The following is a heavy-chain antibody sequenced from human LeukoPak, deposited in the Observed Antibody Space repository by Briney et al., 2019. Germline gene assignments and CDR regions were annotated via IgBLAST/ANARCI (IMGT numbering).Heavy chain of an antibody. D-gene: IGHD1-1*01. J-gene: IGHJ6*02. CDR2: IDPSDSYT. V-gene: IGHV5-10-1*01. CDR3: ARRFRGVPHGGMDV. CDR1: AYSFTSYW. Sequence: GESLRISCKGSAYSFTSYWISWVRQMPGKGLEWMGRIDPSDSYTNYSPSFQGHVTISADKSISTAYLQWSSLKASDTALYDCARRFRGVPHGGMDVWGQGSTVTVFS.